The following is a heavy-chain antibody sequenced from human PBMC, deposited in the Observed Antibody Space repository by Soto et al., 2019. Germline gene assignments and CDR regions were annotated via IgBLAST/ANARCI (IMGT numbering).Heavy chain of an antibody. CDR3: ARQRTTVVTQAYFDH. D-gene: IGHD2-21*02. J-gene: IGHJ4*02. V-gene: IGHV4-39*01. CDR2: IYYSGRT. Sequence: SEALSLTCIVSGESISSSSYYWGWIRQPPGKGLEWFGSIYYSGRTYYNPSFKSRVTISIDTSKNQFSLKLSSVTATDTAVYYCARQRTTVVTQAYFDHWGQGALVTVSS. CDR1: GESISSSSYY.